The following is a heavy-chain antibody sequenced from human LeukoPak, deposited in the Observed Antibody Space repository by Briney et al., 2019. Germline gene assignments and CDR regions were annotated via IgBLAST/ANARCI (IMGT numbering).Heavy chain of an antibody. V-gene: IGHV1-18*01. CDR3: ATVTRGTTLDH. CDR2: ISTYNGNT. J-gene: IGHJ5*02. D-gene: IGHD4-23*01. Sequence: ASVKVSCKASGYNFISFGISWVRQAPGQGLEWMGWISTYNGNTNYAQKLQGRVTMTTDTSTSTAYMELSSLKSEDTAVYYCATVTRGTTLDHWGQGTLVTVSS. CDR1: GYNFISFG.